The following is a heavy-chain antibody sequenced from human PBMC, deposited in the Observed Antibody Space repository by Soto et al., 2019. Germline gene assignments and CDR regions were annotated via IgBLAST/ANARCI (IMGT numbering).Heavy chain of an antibody. Sequence: SVKVSCKASGGTFSSYAISWVRQAPGQGIEWMGGIIPIFGTANYAQKFQGRVTITADESTSTAYMELSSLRSEDTAVYYCARDYSRTNWFDPWGQGTLVTVSS. CDR3: ARDYSRTNWFDP. D-gene: IGHD1-1*01. V-gene: IGHV1-69*13. CDR1: GGTFSSYA. J-gene: IGHJ5*02. CDR2: IIPIFGTA.